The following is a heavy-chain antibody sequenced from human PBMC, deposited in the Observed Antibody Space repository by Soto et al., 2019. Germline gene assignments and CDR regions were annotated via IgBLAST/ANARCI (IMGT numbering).Heavy chain of an antibody. CDR1: GFTFTSYS. V-gene: IGHV3-48*01. Sequence: PGGSLRLSCAASGFTFTSYSMNWVRQAPGKGLEWASYIRGTTHYADSVKGRFTISRDNARSSLYLQMNSLRADDTAVYYCARDDPYAFSISAQRTMVTVSS. CDR3: ARDDPYAFSI. CDR2: IRGTT. J-gene: IGHJ3*02.